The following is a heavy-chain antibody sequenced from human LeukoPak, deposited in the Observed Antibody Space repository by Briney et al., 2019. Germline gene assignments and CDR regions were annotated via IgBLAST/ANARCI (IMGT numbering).Heavy chain of an antibody. D-gene: IGHD7-27*01. CDR3: GINRLGKALDI. J-gene: IGHJ3*02. CDR1: GHTFTDYF. V-gene: IGHV1-2*02. Sequence: VASVKVSCKASGHTFTDYFIHWVRQAPGQGLEWMGWIGPKSGDTSYSQEFQGRVTVTRDTSISTAYMELSRLRSDDTAVYYCGINRLGKALDIWGQGTMVTVSS. CDR2: IGPKSGDT.